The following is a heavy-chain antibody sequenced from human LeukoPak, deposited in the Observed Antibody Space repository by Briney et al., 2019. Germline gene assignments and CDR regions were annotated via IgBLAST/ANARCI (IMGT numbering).Heavy chain of an antibody. CDR1: GFTFSSYT. D-gene: IGHD5-18*01. V-gene: IGHV3-64*01. CDR3: ARETHGYSYGSFDY. J-gene: IGHJ4*02. CDR2: ISGNGGDT. Sequence: GGSLRLSCAASGFTFSSYTMHWVRQAPGKGLEYVSAISGNGGDTYYANSVKGRFTVSRDNSKNTLYLQMASLRAEDMAVFYCARETHGYSYGSFDYWGQGTLVTVSA.